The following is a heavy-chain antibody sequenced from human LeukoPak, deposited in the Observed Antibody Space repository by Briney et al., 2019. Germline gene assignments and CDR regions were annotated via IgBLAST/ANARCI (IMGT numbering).Heavy chain of an antibody. Sequence: GGSLRLSCAASGFTFSSYAMHWVRQAPGKGLEWVAVISYDGSNEYYADSVKGRFTISRDNSKNTLYLQMNSLRAEDTAVYYCARGGPPYYYDSSGYYYFDYWGQGTLVTVSS. D-gene: IGHD3-22*01. V-gene: IGHV3-30-3*01. J-gene: IGHJ4*02. CDR3: ARGGPPYYYDSSGYYYFDY. CDR2: ISYDGSNE. CDR1: GFTFSSYA.